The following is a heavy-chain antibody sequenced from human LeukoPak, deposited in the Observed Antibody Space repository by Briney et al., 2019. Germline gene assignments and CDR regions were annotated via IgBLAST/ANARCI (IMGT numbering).Heavy chain of an antibody. CDR3: ARVGVRRSIGALDY. Sequence: GGSLRLSCAASGFTFSSYTMNWVRQAPGKGLEWISSISSTSGYISYADALKGRFTISRDNAKNSLFLQMNSLRAEDTAVYYCARVGVRRSIGALDYWGQGTLVTVSS. CDR2: ISSTSGYI. CDR1: GFTFSSYT. J-gene: IGHJ4*02. D-gene: IGHD3-10*01. V-gene: IGHV3-21*01.